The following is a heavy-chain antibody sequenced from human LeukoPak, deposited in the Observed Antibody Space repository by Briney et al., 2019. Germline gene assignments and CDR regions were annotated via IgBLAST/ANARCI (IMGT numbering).Heavy chain of an antibody. Sequence: TGGSLRISCAASGFNFQNAWMTWVRQAPGKGLEWVGRIRSTSDGGTADYGAPVKGRFTISRDDSKNTLYLQMDGLRIEDTAVYYCASGCGSGTDSCRWYFDLWGRGTLVTVSS. CDR2: IRSTSDGGTA. CDR1: GFNFQNAW. D-gene: IGHD3-10*01. CDR3: ASGCGSGTDSCRWYFDL. J-gene: IGHJ2*01. V-gene: IGHV3-15*01.